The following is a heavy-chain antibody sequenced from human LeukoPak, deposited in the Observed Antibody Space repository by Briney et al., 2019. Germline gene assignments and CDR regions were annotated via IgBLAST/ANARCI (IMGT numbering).Heavy chain of an antibody. Sequence: SVKVSCKASGGTFSNYVISWVRQAPGQGLEYMGGIIPIFGTASYAQKFQGRVTITADESKSTAYMEMSSLRSEDTAVYYCARGRNGLIWFGELERWGQGTLVTVSS. V-gene: IGHV1-69*13. J-gene: IGHJ4*02. CDR1: GGTFSNYV. CDR2: IIPIFGTA. CDR3: ARGRNGLIWFGELER. D-gene: IGHD3-10*01.